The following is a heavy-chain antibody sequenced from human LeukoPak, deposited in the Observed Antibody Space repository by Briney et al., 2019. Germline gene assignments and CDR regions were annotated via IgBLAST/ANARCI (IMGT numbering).Heavy chain of an antibody. CDR1: GFTFSSYS. CDR3: ARDGERIVVAGTGSFFDY. J-gene: IGHJ4*02. CDR2: ISSSSSYI. D-gene: IGHD6-19*01. Sequence: GGSLRLSCAASGFTFSSYSMNWVRQAPGKGLEWVSSISSSSSYIYYADSVKGRFTISRDNAKNSLYLQMNSLRAEDTAVYYCARDGERIVVAGTGSFFDYWGQGTLVTVSS. V-gene: IGHV3-21*01.